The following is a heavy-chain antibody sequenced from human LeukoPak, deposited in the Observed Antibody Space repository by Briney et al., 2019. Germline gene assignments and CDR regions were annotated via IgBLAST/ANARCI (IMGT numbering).Heavy chain of an antibody. J-gene: IGHJ4*02. CDR3: ARDGGFFGVVITLDY. Sequence: GASVKVSCKASGGTFSSYAISWVRQAPGQGLEWMGRIIPILGIANYAQKFQGRVTITADKSTSTAYMELSSLRSEDTAVYYCARDGGFFGVVITLDYWGQGTLVTVSS. V-gene: IGHV1-69*04. CDR1: GGTFSSYA. D-gene: IGHD3-3*01. CDR2: IIPILGIA.